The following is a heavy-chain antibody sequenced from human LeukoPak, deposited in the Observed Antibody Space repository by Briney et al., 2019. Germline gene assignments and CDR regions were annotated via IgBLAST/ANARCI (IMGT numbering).Heavy chain of an antibody. CDR1: GFSFSRFW. J-gene: IGHJ5*02. Sequence: GGSLRLSCAASGFSFSRFWMSWVRQAPGKGLEWVAKIKQDGSEKHYVDSVKGRFTISRDNAKNSLFLQMNSLRAEDTAVYYCARYGCSYTSCYFVDPWGRGTLVTVSS. CDR3: ARYGCSYTSCYFVDP. CDR2: IKQDGSEK. D-gene: IGHD2-2*01. V-gene: IGHV3-7*01.